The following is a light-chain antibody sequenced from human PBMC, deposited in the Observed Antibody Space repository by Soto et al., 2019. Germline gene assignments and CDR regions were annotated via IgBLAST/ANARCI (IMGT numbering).Light chain of an antibody. CDR1: SSDIGYYNL. J-gene: IGLJ2*01. CDR2: EAS. V-gene: IGLV2-23*01. CDR3: CSYAGSRVV. Sequence: QSALTQPASVSGSPGQSITISCTGTSSDIGYYNLVSWYQQHPGKAPKLMIYEASKWPSGVSNRFSGSKSGNTAPLTISGLQAEDEADYYCCSYAGSRVVFGGGTKLTVL.